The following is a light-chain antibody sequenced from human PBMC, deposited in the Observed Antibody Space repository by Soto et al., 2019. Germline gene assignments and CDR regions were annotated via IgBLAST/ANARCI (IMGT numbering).Light chain of an antibody. V-gene: IGKV1-5*01. CDR2: DAS. CDR1: QSISSW. CDR3: QQYNSYSLT. Sequence: DIQMTQSPSTLSASVGDRVTITCRASQSISSWLAWYQQKPGKAPKLLIYDASSLESGAPSRFSRSGSGTEFTLTISSLQPDDFATYYCQQYNSYSLTFGQGTKVEIK. J-gene: IGKJ1*01.